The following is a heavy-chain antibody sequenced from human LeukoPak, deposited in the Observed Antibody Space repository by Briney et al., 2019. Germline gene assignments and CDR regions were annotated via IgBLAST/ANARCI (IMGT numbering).Heavy chain of an antibody. CDR1: GWSIRGYY. V-gene: IGHV4-59*01. J-gene: IGHJ4*02. CDR3: ARESPEPSGNIYYFDY. Sequence: PSETLSLTCTVSGWSIRGYYWSWIRQPPGKGLEWIGYIYDSGTTNYNPSLKSRVTISVDTSNNQFSLNLSSVTAADTAMYYCARESPEPSGNIYYFDYWGQGTLVTVSS. D-gene: IGHD1-26*01. CDR2: IYDSGTT.